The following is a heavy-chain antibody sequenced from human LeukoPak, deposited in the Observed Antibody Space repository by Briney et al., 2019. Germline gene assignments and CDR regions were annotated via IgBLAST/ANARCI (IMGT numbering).Heavy chain of an antibody. Sequence: PGGSLRLSCAASGFTFTTYAINWVRQAPGKGLEWVSGISGGGDKAYYADSVNGRFTISRDNSKNTVSLQMSSLRVEDTALYYCAKDLALAGTGGGFDVWGQGTRVAVSS. D-gene: IGHD6-19*01. CDR2: ISGGGDKA. CDR3: AKDLALAGTGGGFDV. V-gene: IGHV3-23*01. CDR1: GFTFTTYA. J-gene: IGHJ3*01.